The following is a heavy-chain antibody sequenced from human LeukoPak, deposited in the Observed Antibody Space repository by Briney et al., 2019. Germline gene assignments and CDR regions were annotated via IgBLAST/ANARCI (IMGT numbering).Heavy chain of an antibody. CDR1: GASISTNDYY. D-gene: IGHD3-3*01. J-gene: IGHJ4*02. V-gene: IGHV4-39*07. CDR3: ARTPRNVWSGYHFDY. Sequence: SETLSLICTVSGASISTNDYYWGWLRQPPGKGLEWIGNIYYGGSTFYNPSLKSRVTMSVHTSNNHFSLNLSSETAADTAVYYCARTPRNVWSGYHFDYWGQGTLVTVSS. CDR2: IYYGGST.